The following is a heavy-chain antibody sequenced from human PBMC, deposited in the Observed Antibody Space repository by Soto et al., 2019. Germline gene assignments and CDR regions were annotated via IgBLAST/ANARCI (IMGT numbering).Heavy chain of an antibody. CDR3: ARGRHFHRRGYLY. CDR1: GASVTSGSYY. V-gene: IGHV4-61*01. D-gene: IGHD3-22*01. CDR2: IYYSGST. J-gene: IGHJ4*02. Sequence: PSETLSLTCTVSGASVTSGSYYWTWIRQPPGKGLEWIGYIYYSGSTNYNPSLKSRVNMSIDTSRKQFSLNLNSVTAADTAVYYCARGRHFHRRGYLYWGQGALVTVSS.